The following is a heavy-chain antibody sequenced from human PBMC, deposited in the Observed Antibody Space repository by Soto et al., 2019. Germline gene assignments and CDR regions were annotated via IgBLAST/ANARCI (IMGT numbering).Heavy chain of an antibody. V-gene: IGHV3-23*01. Sequence: EVQVLESGGGLVQPGGSLRLSCAASGFTYSNYAMSWVRQAPGKGLEWVSTITGIVGNTYYADSVKGRFTISRDNSKNTLFLQMNSLRDEDTAMYYCAKSSLLQAFDYWGQGTLVTVSS. D-gene: IGHD6-13*01. CDR2: ITGIVGNT. CDR1: GFTYSNYA. CDR3: AKSSLLQAFDY. J-gene: IGHJ4*02.